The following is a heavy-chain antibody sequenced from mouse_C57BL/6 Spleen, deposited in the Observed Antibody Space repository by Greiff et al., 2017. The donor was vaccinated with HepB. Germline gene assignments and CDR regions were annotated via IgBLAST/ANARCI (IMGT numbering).Heavy chain of an antibody. CDR1: GYSFTGYY. V-gene: IGHV1-42*01. CDR3: APSMVTTGGYAMDY. CDR2: INPSTGGT. D-gene: IGHD2-9*01. Sequence: VQLKQSGPELVKPGASVKISCKASGYSFTGYYMNWVKQSPEKSLEWIGEINPSTGGTTYNQKFKAKATLTVDKSSSTAYMQLKSLTSEDSAVYYCAPSMVTTGGYAMDYWGQGTSVTVSS. J-gene: IGHJ4*01.